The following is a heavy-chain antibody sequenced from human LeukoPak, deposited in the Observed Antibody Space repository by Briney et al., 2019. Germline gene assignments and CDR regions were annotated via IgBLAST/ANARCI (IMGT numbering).Heavy chain of an antibody. Sequence: PSETLSLTCTVSGGSISSYYWSWIRQPPGKGLEWIGYIYYSGSTNYNPSLKSRVTISVDTSKNLFSLKLSSVTAADTAVYYCARGIAAETDYWGQGTLVTVSS. CDR2: IYYSGST. V-gene: IGHV4-59*01. D-gene: IGHD6-13*01. J-gene: IGHJ4*02. CDR1: GGSISSYY. CDR3: ARGIAAETDY.